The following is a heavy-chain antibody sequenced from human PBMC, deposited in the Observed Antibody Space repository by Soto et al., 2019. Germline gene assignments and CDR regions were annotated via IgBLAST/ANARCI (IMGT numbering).Heavy chain of an antibody. CDR2: IYYSGST. CDR3: ARRGTEGNYFDY. J-gene: IGHJ4*02. D-gene: IGHD1-1*01. V-gene: IGHV4-39*01. Sequence: QLQLQESGPGLVKPSETLSLTCTVSGGSISSSSYYWGWIRQPPGKGVEWIGSIYYSGSTYYNPSLKSRVTISVDTSKNQFSLKLSSVTAADTAVYYCARRGTEGNYFDYWGQGTLVTVSS. CDR1: GGSISSSSYY.